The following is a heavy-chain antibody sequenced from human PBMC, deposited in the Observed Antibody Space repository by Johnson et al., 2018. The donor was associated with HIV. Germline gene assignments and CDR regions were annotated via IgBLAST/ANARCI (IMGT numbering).Heavy chain of an antibody. CDR2: ISGSGGST. CDR3: ARVEAAAGLAFDI. V-gene: IGHV3-23*04. Sequence: MQLVESGGGLVQPGGSLRLSCAASGFTFSSYAMSWVRQAPGKGLEWVSAISGSGGSTYYADSVKGRFTISRDNSKNTLYLQMNSLRAEDTAVYYCARVEAAAGLAFDIWGQGTMVTVSS. J-gene: IGHJ3*02. D-gene: IGHD6-13*01. CDR1: GFTFSSYA.